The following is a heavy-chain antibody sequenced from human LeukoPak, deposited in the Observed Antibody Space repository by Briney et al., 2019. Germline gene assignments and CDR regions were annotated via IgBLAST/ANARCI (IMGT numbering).Heavy chain of an antibody. J-gene: IGHJ6*03. D-gene: IGHD3-10*01. Sequence: GGSLRLSCAASGFTFDDYGMSWVRQAPGKGLEWVSGIKWNGGSTGYADSVKGRFTISRDNAKNSLYLQMNSLRAEDTALYYCARNSGAGYYFYMDVWGKGTAVTVSS. CDR1: GFTFDDYG. CDR3: ARNSGAGYYFYMDV. CDR2: IKWNGGST. V-gene: IGHV3-20*04.